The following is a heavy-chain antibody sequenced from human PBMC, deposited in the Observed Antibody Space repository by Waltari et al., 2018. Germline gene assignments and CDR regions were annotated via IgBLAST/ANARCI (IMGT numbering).Heavy chain of an antibody. CDR3: ARDHDVGSGTYSHNWFDP. J-gene: IGHJ5*02. Sequence: QVQLVQSGAEVKKPGASVTVSCQASGSTFTNYFMPWVRQSPGQGLEWMGIINPTDGSTTYRQKFQDRVTMTRDTSTSTFYMELSSLRSDDTAVYYCARDHDVGSGTYSHNWFDPWGQGTLVTVSS. V-gene: IGHV1-46*01. D-gene: IGHD3-10*01. CDR1: GSTFTNYF. CDR2: INPTDGST.